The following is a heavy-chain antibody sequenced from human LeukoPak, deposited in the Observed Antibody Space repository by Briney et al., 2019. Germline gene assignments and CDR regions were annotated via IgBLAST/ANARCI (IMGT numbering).Heavy chain of an antibody. D-gene: IGHD6-13*01. Sequence: SETLSPTRAVYGGSFSGFYWSWIRPPPRKGLEWIWEINHSGSTNYNPSLKSRVTISVDTSKNQFSLKLSSVTAADTAVYYCARRGNRWYSSSFFDYWGQGTLVTVSS. V-gene: IGHV4-34*01. CDR1: GGSFSGFY. CDR3: ARRGNRWYSSSFFDY. CDR2: INHSGST. J-gene: IGHJ4*02.